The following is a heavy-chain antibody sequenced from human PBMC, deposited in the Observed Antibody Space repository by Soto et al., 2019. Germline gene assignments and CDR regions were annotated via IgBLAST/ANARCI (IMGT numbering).Heavy chain of an antibody. D-gene: IGHD2-15*01. V-gene: IGHV1-69*02. CDR2: IIPILGIA. J-gene: IGHJ3*02. Sequence: SVKVSCKASGGTFSSYTISWVRQAPGQGLEWMGRIIPILGIANYAQKFQGRVTITADKSTSTAYMELSSLRSEDTAVYYCARCPRIQRGIVVVVAENSAFDIWGQGTMVTVSS. CDR3: ARCPRIQRGIVVVVAENSAFDI. CDR1: GGTFSSYT.